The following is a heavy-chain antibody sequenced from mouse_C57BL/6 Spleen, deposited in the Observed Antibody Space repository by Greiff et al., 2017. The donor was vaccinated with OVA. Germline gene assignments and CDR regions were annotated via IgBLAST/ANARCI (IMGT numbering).Heavy chain of an antibody. CDR2: INPDNGGT. CDR1: GYTFTDYY. D-gene: IGHD2-4*01. Sequence: VQLQQSGPELVKPGASVKISCKASGYTFTDYYMNWVKQSHGKGLEWIGDINPDNGGTSYNEKFKGKATLTVDTSSSTAYMELRSLTSEDSAVYDCFLYDCDGGTSFDYWGQGTTLTVSS. J-gene: IGHJ2*01. CDR3: FLYDCDGGTSFDY. V-gene: IGHV1-26*01.